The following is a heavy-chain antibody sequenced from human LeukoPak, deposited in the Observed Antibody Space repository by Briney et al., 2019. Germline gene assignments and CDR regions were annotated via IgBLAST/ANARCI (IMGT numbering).Heavy chain of an antibody. CDR1: GGSISSYY. CDR3: ARGALEQTYYFDY. CDR2: IYYSGST. D-gene: IGHD1/OR15-1a*01. J-gene: IGHJ4*02. V-gene: IGHV4-59*01. Sequence: SETLSLTCTVSGGSISSYYWSWLRQPPGKGLEWIGYIYYSGSTNYNPSLKSRVTISVDTSKNQFSLKLSSVTAADTAVYYCARGALEQTYYFDYWGQGTLVTVSS.